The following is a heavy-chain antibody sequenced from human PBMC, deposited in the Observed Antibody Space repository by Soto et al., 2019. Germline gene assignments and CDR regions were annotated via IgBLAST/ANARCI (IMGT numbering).Heavy chain of an antibody. CDR1: GGSFSGYY. D-gene: IGHD3-10*01. CDR3: ARGLSMVRGVIGRGPKYGMDV. CDR2: INHSGST. J-gene: IGHJ6*02. V-gene: IGHV4-34*01. Sequence: PSETLSLTCAVYGGSFSGYYWSWIRQPPGKGLEWIGEINHSGSTNYNPSLKSRVTISVDTSKNQFSLKLSSVTAADTAVYYCARGLSMVRGVIGRGPKYGMDVWGQGTTVTVSS.